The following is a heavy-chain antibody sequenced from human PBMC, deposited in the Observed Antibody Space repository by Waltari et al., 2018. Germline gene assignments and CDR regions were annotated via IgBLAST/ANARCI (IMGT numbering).Heavy chain of an antibody. CDR3: AKGRRPYNSSSTVDY. V-gene: IGHV3-9*01. Sequence: EVQLVESGGGLVQPGRSLRLSCAASGFTFDDYAMHWVRQAPGKGLEWVSGISWNSGSIGYADSVKGRFTISRDNAKNSLYLQMNSLRAEDTALYYCAKGRRPYNSSSTVDYWGQGTLVTVSS. CDR1: GFTFDDYA. CDR2: ISWNSGSI. J-gene: IGHJ4*02. D-gene: IGHD6-6*01.